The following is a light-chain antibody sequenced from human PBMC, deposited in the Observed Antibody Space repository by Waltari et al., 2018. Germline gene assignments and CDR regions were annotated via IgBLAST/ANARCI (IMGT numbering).Light chain of an antibody. CDR3: QQYHDYPWT. J-gene: IGKJ1*01. CDR1: QGVSTY. CDR2: AAS. V-gene: IGKV1-8*01. Sequence: AIRMTQSPSSLSASIGDRVTISCRASQGVSTYLALYQQKPGKAPSLLIHAASTLQSGVPSRFSGSGTGTDFTLTITCLQSEDFATYYCQQYHDYPWTFGQGTKVEI.